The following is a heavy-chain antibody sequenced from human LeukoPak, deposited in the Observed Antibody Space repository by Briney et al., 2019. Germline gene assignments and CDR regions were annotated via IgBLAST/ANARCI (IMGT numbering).Heavy chain of an antibody. J-gene: IGHJ3*02. V-gene: IGHV3-21*04. Sequence: GGSLRLSCAASGFTFSSYSMNWVRQAPGKGLEWVSSISSSSSYIYYADSVKGRFTISRDNSKNTLYLQMNSLRAEDTAVYYCAKTYGSGSYISAFDIWGQGTMVTVSS. CDR2: ISSSSSYI. CDR1: GFTFSSYS. D-gene: IGHD3-10*01. CDR3: AKTYGSGSYISAFDI.